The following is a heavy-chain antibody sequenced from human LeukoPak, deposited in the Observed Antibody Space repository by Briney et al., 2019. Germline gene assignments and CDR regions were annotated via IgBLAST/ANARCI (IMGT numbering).Heavy chain of an antibody. CDR3: ARLRGYSYGYSIHYYYYMDV. Sequence: GGSLRLSCAASGFTFSSYWMSWVRQAPGKGLEWVANIKQDGSEKYYVDSVKGRFTISRDNAKNSLYLQMNSLRAEDTAVYYCARLRGYSYGYSIHYYYYMDVWGKGTTVTASS. J-gene: IGHJ6*03. D-gene: IGHD5-18*01. V-gene: IGHV3-7*01. CDR2: IKQDGSEK. CDR1: GFTFSSYW.